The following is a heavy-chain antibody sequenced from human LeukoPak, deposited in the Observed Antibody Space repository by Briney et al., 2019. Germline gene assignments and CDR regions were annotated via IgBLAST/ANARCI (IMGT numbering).Heavy chain of an antibody. CDR2: VSGSGDIT. J-gene: IGHJ6*02. V-gene: IGHV3-23*01. CDR3: AKVVRYFYYNGMDV. Sequence: PGGSLRLSCVVSGFTFSSYAMTWVRLAPGKGLEWVSVVSGSGDITYYADSVKGRFTISRDNSKNTLYLQMNSLRAEDTAVYYCAKVVRYFYYNGMDVWGQGTTVTVSS. CDR1: GFTFSSYA. D-gene: IGHD3-10*01.